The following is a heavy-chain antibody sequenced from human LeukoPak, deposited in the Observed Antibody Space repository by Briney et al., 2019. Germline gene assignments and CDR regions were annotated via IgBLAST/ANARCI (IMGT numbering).Heavy chain of an antibody. V-gene: IGHV1-69*13. CDR2: IIPIFGTA. J-gene: IGHJ6*03. CDR1: GGTFSSYA. D-gene: IGHD6-19*01. CDR3: ASIDSSGWYWGLIYYYMDV. Sequence: ASVKVSCKASGGTFSSYAISWVRQAPGQGLEWMGGIIPIFGTANYAQKFQGRVTITADESTSTAYMELSSLRSEDTAVYYCASIDSSGWYWGLIYYYMDVWGKGTTVTDSS.